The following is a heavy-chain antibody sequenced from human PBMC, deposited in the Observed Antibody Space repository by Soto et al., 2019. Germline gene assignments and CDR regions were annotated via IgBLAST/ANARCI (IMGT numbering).Heavy chain of an antibody. V-gene: IGHV3-53*01. J-gene: IGHJ3*02. D-gene: IGHD3-16*01. CDR3: ARVKGPGVWNAFDI. Sequence: GGSLRLSCAASGFTVSSNYMSWVRQAPGKGLEWVSVIYSGGSTYYADSVKGRFTISRDNSKNTLYLQMNSLRAEDTAVYYCARVKGPGVWNAFDIWGQGTMVTVSS. CDR1: GFTVSSNY. CDR2: IYSGGST.